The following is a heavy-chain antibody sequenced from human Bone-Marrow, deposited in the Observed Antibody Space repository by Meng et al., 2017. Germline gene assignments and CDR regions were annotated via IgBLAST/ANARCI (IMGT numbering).Heavy chain of an antibody. V-gene: IGHV3-7*01. J-gene: IGHJ4*02. CDR1: GFTFSSYW. CDR3: ARDPSSSSWYFDY. Sequence: GESLKISCAASGFTFSSYWMSWVRRAPGKGLEWVANIKQDGSEKYYVDSVKGRFTISRDNAKNSLYLQMNSLRAEDTAVYYCARDPSSSSWYFDYWGQGTLVTVSS. D-gene: IGHD6-13*01. CDR2: IKQDGSEK.